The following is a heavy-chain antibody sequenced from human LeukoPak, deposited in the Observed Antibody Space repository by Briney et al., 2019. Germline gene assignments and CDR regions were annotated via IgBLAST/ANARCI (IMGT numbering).Heavy chain of an antibody. CDR3: AKNLPYGDYGASQYGMDV. CDR2: ISSSSYI. J-gene: IGHJ6*02. D-gene: IGHD4-17*01. Sequence: NPGGSLRLSCAASGFTFSSYSMNWVRQAPGKGLEWVSSISSSSYIYYADSVKGRFTISRDNANNSPYLQMNSLRAEDTAVYYCAKNLPYGDYGASQYGMDVWGQGTTVTVSS. V-gene: IGHV3-21*04. CDR1: GFTFSSYS.